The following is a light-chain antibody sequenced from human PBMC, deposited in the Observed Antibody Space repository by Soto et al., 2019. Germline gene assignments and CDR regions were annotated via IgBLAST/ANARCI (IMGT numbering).Light chain of an antibody. CDR1: MRDVGAYNL. V-gene: IGLV2-14*01. J-gene: IGLJ1*01. CDR2: EVR. Sequence: QSALTQPASVSGSAGQSITISCSGTMRDVGAYNLVSWYQQHPGTAPKLIIYEVRNRPSGISSRFSGSRSGNTASLTISGLQSEDEGDYYCSSYTTTGTQVFGTGTKLTVL. CDR3: SSYTTTGTQV.